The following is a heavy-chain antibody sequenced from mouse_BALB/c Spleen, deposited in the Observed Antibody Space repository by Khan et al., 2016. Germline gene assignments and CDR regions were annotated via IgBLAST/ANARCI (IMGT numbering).Heavy chain of an antibody. CDR3: ARSPGGYYFDY. Sequence: EVQLQESGPGLVKPSQSLSLTCTVTGYSITSDYAWNWIRQFPGNKLEWMGYISYSGSTSYNPSLKSRISITRDTTKNQFFLQLNSVTTEDTATYYGARSPGGYYFDYWGQGTTLTVSS. CDR1: GYSITSDYA. J-gene: IGHJ2*01. V-gene: IGHV3-2*02. CDR2: ISYSGST.